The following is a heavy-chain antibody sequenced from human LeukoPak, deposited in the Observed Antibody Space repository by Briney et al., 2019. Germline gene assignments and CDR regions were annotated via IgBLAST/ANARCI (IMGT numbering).Heavy chain of an antibody. CDR2: ISSSGSTI. D-gene: IGHD3-3*01. J-gene: IGHJ2*01. V-gene: IGHV3-11*04. CDR3: ARAVYYDFWSGYWAHWYFDL. CDR1: GFTFSDYY. Sequence: GGSLRLSCAASGFTFSDYYMSWIRQAPGKGLEWVSYISSSGSTIYYADSVKGRFTISRDNSKNTLYLQMNSLRAEDTAVYYCARAVYYDFWSGYWAHWYFDLWGRGTLVTVSS.